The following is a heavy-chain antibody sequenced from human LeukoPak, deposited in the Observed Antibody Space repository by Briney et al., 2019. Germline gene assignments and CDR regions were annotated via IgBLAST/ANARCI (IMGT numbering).Heavy chain of an antibody. D-gene: IGHD2-2*01. Sequence: GSLRLSCAASGFTFSTYAMTWARQVPGKGLEWVAFTRYDGSNKYYVDSVKGRFTISRDNSKNTLYLQMNSLRAEDTALYYCAKTSCSTTSCPGDYWGQGTLVTVSS. V-gene: IGHV3-30*02. J-gene: IGHJ4*02. CDR2: TRYDGSNK. CDR3: AKTSCSTTSCPGDY. CDR1: GFTFSTYA.